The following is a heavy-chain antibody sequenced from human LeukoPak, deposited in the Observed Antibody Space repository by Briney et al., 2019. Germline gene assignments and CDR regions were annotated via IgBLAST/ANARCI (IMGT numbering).Heavy chain of an antibody. D-gene: IGHD4-11*01. Sequence: ASVKISCKASGYTFRGNYIHWLRQAPGQGLEWMGWIDANNGDTKSAQKFQGRVTMSRDTSISTAYMDLSSLSPDDAAVYYCARDPSSVTLYFFDYWGQGTLVTISS. J-gene: IGHJ4*02. CDR1: GYTFRGNY. V-gene: IGHV1-2*02. CDR2: IDANNGDT. CDR3: ARDPSSVTLYFFDY.